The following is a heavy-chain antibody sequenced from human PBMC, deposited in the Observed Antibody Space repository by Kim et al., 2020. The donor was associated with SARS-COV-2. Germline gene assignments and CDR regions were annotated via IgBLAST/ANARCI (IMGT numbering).Heavy chain of an antibody. Sequence: ADSVHGRFTNSRDNAKNSLYLQMNSLTAEDTAVYFCTGGSSIYNYYGMDVWGQGTTVTVSS. J-gene: IGHJ6*02. D-gene: IGHD3-3*02. V-gene: IGHV3-11*04. CDR3: TGGSSIYNYYGMDV.